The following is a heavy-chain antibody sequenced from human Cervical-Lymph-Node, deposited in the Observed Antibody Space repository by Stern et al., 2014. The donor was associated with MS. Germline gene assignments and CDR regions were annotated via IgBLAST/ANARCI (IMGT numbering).Heavy chain of an antibody. D-gene: IGHD5-12*01. Sequence: QDQLVQSGGGVVQPGRSLRLSCAASGFTFSRHGMHWVRQAPGKGLEWVSLIWYDGSNKYYADSVKGRFTISRDNSQNTLYLQMNSLRVEDTAVYYCAGAATARRGSSGYPYWGQGTLVTVSS. CDR2: IWYDGSNK. J-gene: IGHJ4*02. V-gene: IGHV3-33*01. CDR3: AGAATARRGSSGYPY. CDR1: GFTFSRHG.